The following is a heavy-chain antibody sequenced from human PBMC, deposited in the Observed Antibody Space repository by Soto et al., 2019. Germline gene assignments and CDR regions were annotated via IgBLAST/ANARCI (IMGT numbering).Heavy chain of an antibody. J-gene: IGHJ5*02. Sequence: QVQLQQWDAGLLKPSETLSLTCAVYGGSFSGYYWSWIRQPPGKGLEWIGEINHSGSTNYNPSLKSRVTISVDTSKNQFSLKLSSVTAADTAVYYCARGIAAADWFDPWGQGTLVTVSS. D-gene: IGHD6-13*01. CDR1: GGSFSGYY. CDR3: ARGIAAADWFDP. CDR2: INHSGST. V-gene: IGHV4-34*01.